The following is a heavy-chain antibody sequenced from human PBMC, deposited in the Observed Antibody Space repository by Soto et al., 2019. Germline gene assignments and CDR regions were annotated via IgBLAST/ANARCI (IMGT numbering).Heavy chain of an antibody. J-gene: IGHJ6*02. CDR3: ARVLYASESFDSEEAPYALDV. CDR1: GYTFTAYY. D-gene: IGHD3-10*01. CDR2: INPNSGGT. V-gene: IGHV1-2*02. Sequence: QVQLVQSGAEVKKPGASVKVSCKASGYTFTAYYMHWLRQAPGQGLEWMGWINPNSGGTNYAQRFQGRVTVTNDTSISTTYMELSSLGSDDTAVYYCARVLYASESFDSEEAPYALDVWGQGTTVTVSS.